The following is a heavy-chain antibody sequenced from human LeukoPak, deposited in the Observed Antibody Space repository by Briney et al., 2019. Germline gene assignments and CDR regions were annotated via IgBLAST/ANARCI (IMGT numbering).Heavy chain of an antibody. CDR3: ARDRRSGFDP. J-gene: IGHJ5*02. CDR1: GGTFSSYA. V-gene: IGHV1-69*13. Sequence: ASVKVSCKASGGTFSSYAISWVRQAPGQGLEWMGGIIPIFGTANYAQKFQGRVTITADESTSTAYMELSSLRSEDTAVYYCARDRRSGFDPWGQGTLVTVSS. CDR2: IIPIFGTA.